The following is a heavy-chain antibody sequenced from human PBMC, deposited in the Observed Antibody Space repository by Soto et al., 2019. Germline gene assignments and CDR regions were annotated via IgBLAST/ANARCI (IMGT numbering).Heavy chain of an antibody. V-gene: IGHV3-33*01. Sequence: QVQLVESGGGVVQPGRSLRLSCAASGFTFSSYGMHWVRQAPGKGLEWVAVIWYDGSNTYYADSVKGRFIISRDNSKNTLYLQMNSLRAEDTSVYYCARGLWSFDYWGQGTLVTVSS. J-gene: IGHJ4*02. CDR2: IWYDGSNT. CDR3: ARGLWSFDY. D-gene: IGHD5-18*01. CDR1: GFTFSSYG.